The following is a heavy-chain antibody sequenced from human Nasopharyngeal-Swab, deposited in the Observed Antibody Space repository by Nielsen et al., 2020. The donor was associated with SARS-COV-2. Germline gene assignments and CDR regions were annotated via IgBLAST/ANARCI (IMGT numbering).Heavy chain of an antibody. J-gene: IGHJ4*02. CDR2: INPSGGST. V-gene: IGHV1-46*01. Sequence: ASVKVSCKASGYTFTSYYMHWVRQAPGQGLEWMGIINPSGGSTSYAQKFQGRVTMTRDTSTSAVYMELSSLRSEDTAVYYCARFGELTHFDYWGQGTLVTVSS. CDR1: GYTFTSYY. CDR3: ARFGELTHFDY. D-gene: IGHD3-10*01.